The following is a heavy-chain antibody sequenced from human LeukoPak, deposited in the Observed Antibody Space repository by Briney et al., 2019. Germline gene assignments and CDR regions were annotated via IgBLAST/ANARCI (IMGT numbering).Heavy chain of an antibody. V-gene: IGHV3-7*01. J-gene: IGHJ4*02. CDR1: GFTFSSYW. CDR2: IKQDGSEK. D-gene: IGHD1-26*01. CDR3: ARRSGISGSYSFDY. Sequence: SGGSLRLSCAASGFTFSSYWMSWVRQAPGKGLEWVANIKQDGSEKYYVDSVKGRFTISRDNAKNSLYLHMNSLRAEDTAVYYCARRSGISGSYSFDYWGQGTLVTVSS.